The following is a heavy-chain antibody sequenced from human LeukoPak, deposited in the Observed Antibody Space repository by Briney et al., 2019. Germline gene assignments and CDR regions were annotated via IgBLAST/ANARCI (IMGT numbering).Heavy chain of an antibody. Sequence: GESLKISCKGSEYSFTSYWIGWVRQMPGKGLEWMGIIYPGDSDTRYSPSFQGQVTISADKSISTAYLQWSSLKASDTAMYYCARQGGDYYDSSGYLDYWGQGTLVTVSS. J-gene: IGHJ4*02. CDR2: IYPGDSDT. V-gene: IGHV5-51*01. CDR1: EYSFTSYW. CDR3: ARQGGDYYDSSGYLDY. D-gene: IGHD3-22*01.